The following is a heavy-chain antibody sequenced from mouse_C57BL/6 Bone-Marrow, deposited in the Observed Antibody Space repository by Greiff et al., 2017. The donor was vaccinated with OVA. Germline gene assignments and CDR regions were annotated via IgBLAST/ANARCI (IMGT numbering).Heavy chain of an antibody. CDR2: IYPRSGNT. V-gene: IGHV1-81*01. J-gene: IGHJ1*03. CDR3: AREIYYYGSSYVSYWYFDV. D-gene: IGHD1-1*01. CDR1: GYTFTSYG. Sequence: QVQLQQSGAELARPGASVKLSCKASGYTFTSYGISWVKQRTGQGLEWIGEIYPRSGNTYYNEKFKGKATLTADKSSSTAYMELRSLTSEDSAVYFFAREIYYYGSSYVSYWYFDVWGTGTTVTVSS.